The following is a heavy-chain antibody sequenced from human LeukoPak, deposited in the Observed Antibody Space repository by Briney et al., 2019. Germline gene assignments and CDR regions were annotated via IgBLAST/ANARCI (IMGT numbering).Heavy chain of an antibody. CDR2: ISASGGST. CDR1: GFTFSSYA. V-gene: IGHV3-23*01. D-gene: IGHD6-13*01. J-gene: IGHJ1*01. CDR3: AKDLHSSSWYNYFQH. Sequence: GGSLRLSCAVSGFTFSSYAMSWVRQAPGKGLQWVSVISASGGSTYYADSVTGRFTISRDNSKNTLYLQVNSLRAEDTAVYYCAKDLHSSSWYNYFQHWGQGTLVTVSS.